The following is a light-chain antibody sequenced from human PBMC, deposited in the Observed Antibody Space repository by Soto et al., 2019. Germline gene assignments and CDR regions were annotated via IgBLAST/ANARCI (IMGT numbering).Light chain of an antibody. Sequence: QSALTQPASVSGSPGQSITIFCTGTSSDVGGYNYVSWYQQHPGKAPKLIIYEVSNRPSGVSNRFSGSKSGNTASLTISGLQAADEADYYFSSYRSSSTLLFGGGTKVTVL. V-gene: IGLV2-14*01. CDR1: SSDVGGYNY. CDR2: EVS. J-gene: IGLJ2*01. CDR3: SSYRSSSTLL.